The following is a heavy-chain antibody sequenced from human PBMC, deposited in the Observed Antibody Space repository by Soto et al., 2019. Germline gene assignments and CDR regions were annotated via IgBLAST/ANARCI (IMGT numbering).Heavy chain of an antibody. CDR1: GFTFDDYG. J-gene: IGHJ4*02. CDR2: INWNGGST. Sequence: EVQLVESGGGVVRPGGSLRISCAASGFTFDDYGMSWVRQAPGKGLEWVSGINWNGGSTGYADSVKGRFTISRDNAKNSLYLQMNSLRDDDTALYYCARGDPVHYYDSSGYSFDYWGQGTLVTVSS. D-gene: IGHD3-22*01. V-gene: IGHV3-20*04. CDR3: ARGDPVHYYDSSGYSFDY.